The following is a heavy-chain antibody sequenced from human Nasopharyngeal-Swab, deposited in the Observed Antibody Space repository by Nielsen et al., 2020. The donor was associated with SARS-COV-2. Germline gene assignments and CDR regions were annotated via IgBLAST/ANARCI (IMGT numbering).Heavy chain of an antibody. CDR2: INHSGST. V-gene: IGHV4-34*01. Sequence: WIRQPPGKGLEWIGEINHSGSTNYNPSLKSRVTISVDTSKNQFSLKLSSVTAADTAVYYCARRVKYSSSWYKRLSWFDPWGGGTLVTVSS. D-gene: IGHD6-13*01. J-gene: IGHJ5*02. CDR3: ARRVKYSSSWYKRLSWFDP.